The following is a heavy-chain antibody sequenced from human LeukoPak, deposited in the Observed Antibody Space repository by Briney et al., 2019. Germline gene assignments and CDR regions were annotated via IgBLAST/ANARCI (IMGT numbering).Heavy chain of an antibody. V-gene: IGHV3-23*01. CDR3: AELGITMIGGV. CDR1: GFTFSSYS. D-gene: IGHD3-10*02. J-gene: IGHJ6*03. Sequence: GGSLRLSCAASGFTFSSYSMNWVRQVPGKGLEWVSSISVSGGSAYYPDSVKGRFTISRDNSKTTLYLQMNSLRAEDTAVYYCAELGITMIGGVWGKGTTVTISS. CDR2: ISVSGGSA.